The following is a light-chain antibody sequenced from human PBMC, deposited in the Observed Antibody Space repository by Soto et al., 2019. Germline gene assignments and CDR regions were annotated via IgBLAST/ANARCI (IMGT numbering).Light chain of an antibody. CDR1: SGSVSTSYY. J-gene: IGLJ3*02. CDR3: VLYMGSGIWV. CDR2: STN. V-gene: IGLV8-61*01. Sequence: QTVVTQERSFSVSPGRTVTLTCGLSSGSVSTSYYPSWYQQTPGQAPRTLIYSTNTRSSGVPDRFSGSILGNKAALTITGAQADDESDYYCVLYMGSGIWVFGGGTKVTVL.